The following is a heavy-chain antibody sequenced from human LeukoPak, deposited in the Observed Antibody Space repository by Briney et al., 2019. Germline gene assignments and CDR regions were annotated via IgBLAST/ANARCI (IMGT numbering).Heavy chain of an antibody. D-gene: IGHD5-12*01. CDR2: IYPKSGGT. Sequence: ASVKVSCKASGYTFTGHYMHWVRQAPVQVLEWMGWIYPKSGGTNYAQKLQSRVTMTRDTSITTAFMELNRLKSDATAVYYCVRDGYSGGDFDIWGQGTMVTVSS. CDR1: GYTFTGHY. CDR3: VRDGYSGGDFDI. V-gene: IGHV1-2*02. J-gene: IGHJ3*02.